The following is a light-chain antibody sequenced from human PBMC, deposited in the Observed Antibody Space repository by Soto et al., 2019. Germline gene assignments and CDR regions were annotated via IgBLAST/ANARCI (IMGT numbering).Light chain of an antibody. V-gene: IGLV1-51*02. Sequence: QSALTQPPSVSAAPGQKVTISCSGSSSNIGNNYVSWYQQLPGTAPKLLIYENDKRPPGIPDRFSGSKSDTSATLGITGLQTGDEADYYCGTWDSSLGAWVFGGGTKLTVL. CDR1: SSNIGNNY. J-gene: IGLJ3*02. CDR3: GTWDSSLGAWV. CDR2: END.